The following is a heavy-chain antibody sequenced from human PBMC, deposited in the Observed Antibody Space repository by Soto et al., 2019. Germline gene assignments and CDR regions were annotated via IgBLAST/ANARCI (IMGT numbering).Heavy chain of an antibody. Sequence: SETLSLTCTVSGGSISCGDYYWSWIRQPPGKGLEWIGYIYYSGNTYYNPSLKSRVTISVDTSKNQFSLKLSSVTAADTAVYYCARGSYQLLSVAAFDIWGQGTMVTVS. D-gene: IGHD2-2*01. V-gene: IGHV4-30-4*01. J-gene: IGHJ3*02. CDR2: IYYSGNT. CDR1: GGSISCGDYY. CDR3: ARGSYQLLSVAAFDI.